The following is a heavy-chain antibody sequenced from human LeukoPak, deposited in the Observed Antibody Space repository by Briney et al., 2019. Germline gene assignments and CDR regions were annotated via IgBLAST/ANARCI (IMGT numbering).Heavy chain of an antibody. CDR1: GGSLSGYY. CDR3: ARQWLVSPLFDY. J-gene: IGHJ4*02. V-gene: IGHV4-34*01. D-gene: IGHD6-19*01. CDR2: INHSGST. Sequence: SETLSLTCAVYGGSLSGYYWSWIRQPPGKGLEWIGEINHSGSTNYNPSLKSRVTISVDTSKNQLSLKLSSMTAADTAVYYCARQWLVSPLFDYWGQGTLVSVSS.